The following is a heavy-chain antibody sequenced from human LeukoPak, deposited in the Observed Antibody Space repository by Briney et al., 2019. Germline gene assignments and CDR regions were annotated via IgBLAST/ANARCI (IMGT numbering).Heavy chain of an antibody. J-gene: IGHJ6*02. V-gene: IGHV4-4*02. D-gene: IGHD3-16*01. CDR1: GGSISSNNW. Sequence: SGTLSLTCAVSGGSISSNNWWGWVRQPPGKGLEWIGEIYHSGSPNYNPSLKSRVTISVDKSRNHFSLNLSSVTAADTAVYYCARVDEGGYYYYGMDVWGQGTTVTVSS. CDR2: IYHSGSP. CDR3: ARVDEGGYYYYGMDV.